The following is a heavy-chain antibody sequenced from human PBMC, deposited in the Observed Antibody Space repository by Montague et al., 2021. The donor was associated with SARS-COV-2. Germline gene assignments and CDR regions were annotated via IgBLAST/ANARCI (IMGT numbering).Heavy chain of an antibody. CDR3: ARKTSRGLTIFGVFTASYCYDY. CDR1: GGSISSSSYF. CDR2: IYYSGST. Sequence: SETLSLTCTVSGGSISSSSYFWGWIRQPPGKGLEWIGSIYYSGSTYYXXXLKSRVTISVDTSKNQFSLKLSSVTAADTAVFYCARKTSRGLTIFGVFTASYCYDYWGQGTLVTVSS. V-gene: IGHV4-39*01. D-gene: IGHD3-3*01. J-gene: IGHJ4*02.